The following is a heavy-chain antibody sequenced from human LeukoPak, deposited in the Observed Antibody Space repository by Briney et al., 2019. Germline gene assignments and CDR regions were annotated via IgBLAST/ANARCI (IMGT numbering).Heavy chain of an antibody. V-gene: IGHV3-7*01. CDR1: GFTFSNYW. Sequence: GGCLRLSCAASGFTFSNYWMSWVRQAPGKGREWVANIKQDGSEKYYVDSVKGRFTISRDNAKNSLYLQMNSLRAEDTAVYYCASGFYYFDYWGQGTLVTVSS. CDR2: IKQDGSEK. D-gene: IGHD3-3*01. CDR3: ASGFYYFDY. J-gene: IGHJ4*02.